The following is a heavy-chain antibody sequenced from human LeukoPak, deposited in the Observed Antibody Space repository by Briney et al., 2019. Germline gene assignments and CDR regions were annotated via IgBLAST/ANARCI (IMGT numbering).Heavy chain of an antibody. J-gene: IGHJ3*02. CDR3: ARIRSCGGDCYSRYEAFDI. Sequence: PGGSLRLSCAASGFTFSSYWMSWVRQAPGKGLEWVANIKPDGSEKYYVDSVKGRFTISRDNGKNSLYLQMNSLRAEDTALYYCARIRSCGGDCYSRYEAFDIWGQGTMVTVSS. D-gene: IGHD2-21*02. V-gene: IGHV3-7*01. CDR2: IKPDGSEK. CDR1: GFTFSSYW.